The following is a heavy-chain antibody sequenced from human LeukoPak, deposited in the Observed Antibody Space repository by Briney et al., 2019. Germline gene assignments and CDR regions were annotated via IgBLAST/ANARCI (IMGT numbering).Heavy chain of an antibody. D-gene: IGHD1-7*01. CDR1: GFTFSSDW. CDR2: INGDGSIP. CDR3: ARDRGITGTMPLDY. J-gene: IGHJ4*02. Sequence: GGSLRLSCAASGFTFSSDWMRWVLQAPGKGLVWVSRINGDGSIPYYADSVKGRFTISRDNAKNTLYLQMNSLRAEDTAVYYCARDRGITGTMPLDYWGQGTLVTVSS. V-gene: IGHV3-74*01.